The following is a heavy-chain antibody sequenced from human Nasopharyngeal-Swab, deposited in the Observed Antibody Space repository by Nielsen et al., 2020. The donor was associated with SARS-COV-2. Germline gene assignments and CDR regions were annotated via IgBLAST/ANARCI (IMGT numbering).Heavy chain of an antibody. CDR3: ARTVYSGSYYQNDAFDI. D-gene: IGHD1-26*01. CDR1: GYSFTSYW. J-gene: IGHJ3*02. CDR2: IYPGDSDT. V-gene: IGHV5-51*01. Sequence: GESLKISCKGSGYSFTSYWIGWVRQMPGKGLEWMGIIYPGDSDTRYSPSFQGQVTISADKSISTAHLQWSSLKASDTAMYYCARTVYSGSYYQNDAFDIWGQGTMVTVSS.